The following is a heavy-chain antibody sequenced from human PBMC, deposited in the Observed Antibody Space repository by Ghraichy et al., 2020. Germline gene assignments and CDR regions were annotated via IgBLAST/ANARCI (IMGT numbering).Heavy chain of an antibody. CDR2: VYWDGDR. J-gene: IGHJ4*02. Sequence: SGPTLVKPTQTLTLTCTFSGFSFSTTGVGVAWIRQPPEKALEWLALVYWDGDRRYSPSLKKRLTITKDTSKNQVVLRMTNMDHVDTATYYCAHTAFSTSGGFDFWGQGTLVTVSS. D-gene: IGHD6-6*01. CDR1: GFSFSTTGVG. V-gene: IGHV2-5*02. CDR3: AHTAFSTSGGFDF.